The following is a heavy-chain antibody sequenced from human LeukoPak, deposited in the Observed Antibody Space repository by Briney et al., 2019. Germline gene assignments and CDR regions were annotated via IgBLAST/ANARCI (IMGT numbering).Heavy chain of an antibody. Sequence: SQTLSLTCAVSGGSISSGGCSWSWIRQLPGKGLEWIGYIYHRGSTYYNPSLKSRVTISVDRSKNQFSLKLSSVTAADTAVYYCAREVGYYDSSGYPPYYYYYGMDVWGQGTTVTVSS. CDR1: GGSISSGGCS. J-gene: IGHJ6*02. D-gene: IGHD3-22*01. CDR2: IYHRGST. V-gene: IGHV4-30-2*01. CDR3: AREVGYYDSSGYPPYYYYYGMDV.